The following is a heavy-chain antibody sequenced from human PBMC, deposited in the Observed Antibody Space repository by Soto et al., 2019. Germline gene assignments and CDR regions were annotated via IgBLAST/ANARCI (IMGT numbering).Heavy chain of an antibody. D-gene: IGHD1-1*01. CDR3: ARTLWDGYNSNPFAY. V-gene: IGHV4-30-4*01. J-gene: IGHJ4*02. CDR2: IYYSGST. CDR1: GGSISSGDYY. Sequence: QVQLQESGPGLVKPSQTLSLTCTVSGGSISSGDYYWSWIRQPPGKGLEWIGYIYYSGSTYYNPSLKSRVTISVDTSKNQFSLKLSSVTAADTAVYYCARTLWDGYNSNPFAYWGQGTLVTVSS.